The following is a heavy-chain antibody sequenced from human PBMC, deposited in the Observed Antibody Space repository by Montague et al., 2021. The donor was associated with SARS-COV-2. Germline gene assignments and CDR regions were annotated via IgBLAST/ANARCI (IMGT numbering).Heavy chain of an antibody. CDR3: ARAFTDWLRYYGMDV. V-gene: IGHV4-39*01. Sequence: SETLSLTCTVSGGSISSSSYYWGWIRQPPGKGLEWIGSIYYSGSTYYNPSLKSRVTISVDTSKNQFSLKLSSVTAADMAVYYCARAFTDWLRYYGMDVWGQGTPVTVSS. J-gene: IGHJ6*02. D-gene: IGHD3-9*01. CDR1: GGSISSSSYY. CDR2: IYYSGST.